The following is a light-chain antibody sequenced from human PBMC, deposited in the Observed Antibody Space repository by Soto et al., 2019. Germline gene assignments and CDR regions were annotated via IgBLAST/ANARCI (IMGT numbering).Light chain of an antibody. CDR2: RNS. CDR3: ASWDDSLSGFVV. Sequence: QSVLTQPPSASGTPGQRVTISCSGSSSNIGSNYVFWYQQLPGTAPKVLMYRNSPRPSGVPDRFSGSKSGTSASLAISGLRSEDEADYYCASWDDSLSGFVVFGGGTKLTVL. V-gene: IGLV1-47*01. CDR1: SSNIGSNY. J-gene: IGLJ2*01.